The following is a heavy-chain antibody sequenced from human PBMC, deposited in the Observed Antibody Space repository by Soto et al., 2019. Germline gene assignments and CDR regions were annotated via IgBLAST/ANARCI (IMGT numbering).Heavy chain of an antibody. CDR2: ISASGGYK. D-gene: IGHD1-26*01. V-gene: IGHV3-21*01. Sequence: GGSLRLSCAASGFNFNTYSMNWVRQAPGKGLEWVSFISASGGYKYYADSVRGRFTISRDNAKKSVYLEMNSLTADDTAVYYCAGERSALPGARDAMDVWGQGTTVTVSS. CDR1: GFNFNTYS. CDR3: AGERSALPGARDAMDV. J-gene: IGHJ6*02.